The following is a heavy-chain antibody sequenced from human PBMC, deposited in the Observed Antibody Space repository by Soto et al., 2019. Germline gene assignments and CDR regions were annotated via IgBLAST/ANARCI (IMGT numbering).Heavy chain of an antibody. D-gene: IGHD1-26*01. CDR2: INHLETT. Sequence: TLSLSCTVSGASITFGGYSWSWIRQTPGKGLEWIGYINHLETTFYNPSFESRLPLSIDRAKNQFSLKLHSMSAADRAVYFCARGGGSDSFDYWGQGIMVTVYS. J-gene: IGHJ4*02. V-gene: IGHV4-30-2*01. CDR1: GASITFGGYS. CDR3: ARGGGSDSFDY.